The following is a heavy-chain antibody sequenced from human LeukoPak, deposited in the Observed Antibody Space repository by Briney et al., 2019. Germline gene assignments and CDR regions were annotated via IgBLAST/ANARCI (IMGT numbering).Heavy chain of an antibody. V-gene: IGHV1-8*01. CDR2: MDPNSGNT. J-gene: IGHJ6*02. CDR3: ARERWLYYGMDV. D-gene: IGHD4-23*01. CDR1: GYTFTSYD. Sequence: ASVKVSCKASGYTFTSYDINWVRQAAGQGLEWMGWMDPNSGNTGYAQKFQGRVTMTRNTSISTAYMELSSLRSEDTAVYYCARERWLYYGMDVWGQGTTVTVSS.